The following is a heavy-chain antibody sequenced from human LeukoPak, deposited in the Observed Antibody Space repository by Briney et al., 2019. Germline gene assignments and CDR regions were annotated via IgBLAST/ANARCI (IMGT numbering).Heavy chain of an antibody. J-gene: IGHJ4*02. Sequence: GRSLRLSCAASGFTFSSYAMHWVRQAPGKGLEWVAVISYDGSNKYYADSVKGRFTISRDNSKNTLYLQMNSLRAEGTAVYYCAKASPRQWLGEYFDYWGQGTLVTVSS. V-gene: IGHV3-30-3*01. CDR3: AKASPRQWLGEYFDY. CDR1: GFTFSSYA. D-gene: IGHD6-19*01. CDR2: ISYDGSNK.